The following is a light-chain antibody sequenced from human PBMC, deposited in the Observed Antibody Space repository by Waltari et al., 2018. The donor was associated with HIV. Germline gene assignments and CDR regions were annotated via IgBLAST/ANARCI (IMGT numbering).Light chain of an antibody. CDR3: QQYHDYPFT. CDR1: EDVSSY. CDR2: DAS. V-gene: IGKV1-8*01. J-gene: IGKJ3*01. Sequence: AIRMTQSPSSFSASTGDRVIIPCRASEDVSSYLAWYQQRPGKAPKRLVYDASTLHSGVPSRCSASGCGTYFTLNVSCLQSEDFATYYCQQYHDYPFTCGPGTTVDIK.